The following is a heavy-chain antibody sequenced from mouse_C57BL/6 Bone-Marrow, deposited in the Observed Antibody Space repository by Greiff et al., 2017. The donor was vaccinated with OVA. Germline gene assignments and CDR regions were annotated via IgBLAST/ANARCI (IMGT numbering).Heavy chain of an antibody. Sequence: VMLVESGPGLVQPSQSLSITCTVSGFSLTSYGVHWVRQSPGKGLEWLGVIWSGGSTDYNAAFISRLSISKDNSKSQVFFKMNSLQADDTAIYYCARNRAYYSNYVAYWGQGTLVTVSA. J-gene: IGHJ3*01. D-gene: IGHD2-5*01. CDR3: ARNRAYYSNYVAY. CDR1: GFSLTSYG. V-gene: IGHV2-2*01. CDR2: IWSGGST.